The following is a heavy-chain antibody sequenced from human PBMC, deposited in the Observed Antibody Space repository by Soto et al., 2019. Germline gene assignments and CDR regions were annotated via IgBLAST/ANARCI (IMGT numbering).Heavy chain of an antibody. J-gene: IGHJ4*02. CDR1: GYTFTNYD. V-gene: IGHV1-8*01. CDR3: ARVWGSIDY. CDR2: MNPKSGNT. Sequence: QVQLVQSGAEVKKPGASVKVSCKASGYTFTNYDINWVRQATGQGLEWMGWMNPKSGNTGFAQQFQGRVTMTRNTAISTAYMELSSLRSEDTAVYYWARVWGSIDYWGQGTLVTVSS. D-gene: IGHD3-16*01.